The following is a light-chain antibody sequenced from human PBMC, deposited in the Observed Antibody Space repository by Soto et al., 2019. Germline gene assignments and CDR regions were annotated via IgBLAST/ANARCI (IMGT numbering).Light chain of an antibody. Sequence: IVMTQSPATLSVSPGEGATLSCRASQSVYSNLDWYQQKPCHAPRLLIYAASTRASGIPARFSGGGSGTEFTLTISSLQSEDFAVYYCQQYNNWPPYTFGQGTTLEIK. J-gene: IGKJ2*01. CDR2: AAS. CDR3: QQYNNWPPYT. CDR1: QSVYSN. V-gene: IGKV3-15*01.